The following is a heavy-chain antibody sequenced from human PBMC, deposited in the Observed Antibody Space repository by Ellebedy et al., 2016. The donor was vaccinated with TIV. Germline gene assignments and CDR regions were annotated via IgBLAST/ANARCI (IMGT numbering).Heavy chain of an antibody. CDR1: GFDFSDYS. D-gene: IGHD5-18*01. V-gene: IGHV3-11*03. Sequence: GGSLRLXXTVSGFDFSDYSMSWIRQAPGKGLEWLTFISATDDYTDSADSVKGRFNIYRDNSKSSLYLQMNSLRAEDTASYYYARVWRGGARGYSFDIWGQGTVVTVSS. J-gene: IGHJ3*02. CDR2: ISATDDYT. CDR3: ARVWRGGARGYSFDI.